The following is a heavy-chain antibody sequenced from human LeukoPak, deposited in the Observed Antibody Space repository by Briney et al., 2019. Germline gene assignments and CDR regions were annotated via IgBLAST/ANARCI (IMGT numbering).Heavy chain of an antibody. V-gene: IGHV3-53*01. Sequence: PGGSLRLPCAVFGFTLSTGHVHCLRQAPGQGLEWVASIYRGGKTYNADSVKGRVTVSRDKLNNTIYLQMNSLRAEDTAVYLCATSKRATYDGLDLWGQGTKVTVSS. CDR3: ATSKRATYDGLDL. J-gene: IGHJ3*01. D-gene: IGHD5-24*01. CDR2: IYRGGKT. CDR1: GFTLSTGH.